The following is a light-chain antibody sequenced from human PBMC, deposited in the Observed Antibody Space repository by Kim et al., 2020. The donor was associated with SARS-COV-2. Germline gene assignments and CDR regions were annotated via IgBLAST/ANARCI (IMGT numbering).Light chain of an antibody. Sequence: GQRGTISCSGSNSNIGANTVNWYQQFPGTAPKLLMYNDIQRPSGVPDRFSGSKSGTSASLAISGLQTEDEADYYCAAWDDSLNGVIFGGGTQLTVL. J-gene: IGLJ2*01. CDR3: AAWDDSLNGVI. CDR1: NSNIGANT. CDR2: NDI. V-gene: IGLV1-44*01.